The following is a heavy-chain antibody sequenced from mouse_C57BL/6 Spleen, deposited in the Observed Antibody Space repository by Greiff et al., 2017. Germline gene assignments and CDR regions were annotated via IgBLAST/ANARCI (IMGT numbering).Heavy chain of an antibody. CDR3: ARDNGEWLLFAY. Sequence: VKLQESGPGLVAPSQSLSITCTVSGFSLTSYAISWVRQPPGKGLEWLGVIWTGGGTNYNSALKSRLSISKENSKSQVFLKMNSLQTDDTARYYCARDNGEWLLFAYWGQGTLVTVSA. D-gene: IGHD2-3*01. CDR1: GFSLTSYA. J-gene: IGHJ3*01. V-gene: IGHV2-9-1*01. CDR2: IWTGGGT.